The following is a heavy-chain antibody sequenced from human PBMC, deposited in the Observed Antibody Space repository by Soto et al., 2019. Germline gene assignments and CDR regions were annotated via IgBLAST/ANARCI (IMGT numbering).Heavy chain of an antibody. CDR3: ARGLRYFDWFTDAFDI. J-gene: IGHJ3*02. V-gene: IGHV3-7*04. CDR1: GFTFSSYW. CDR2: IKQDGSEK. D-gene: IGHD3-9*01. Sequence: GGSLRLSCAASGFTFSSYWMSWVRQAPGKGLEWVANIKQDGSEKYYVDSVKGRFTISRDNAKNSLYLQMNSLRAEDTAVYYCARGLRYFDWFTDAFDIWGQGTMVTVSS.